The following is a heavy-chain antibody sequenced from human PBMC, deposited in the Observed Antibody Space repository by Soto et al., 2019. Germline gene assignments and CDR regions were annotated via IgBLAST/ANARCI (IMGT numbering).Heavy chain of an antibody. Sequence: PGGSLRLSCAASGFIFSNYWMHWVRRAPGKGLVWVSRINSDGSSTSYADSGKGRFTISRDNAKNTLYLQMNSLRAEDTAVYYCAKDRGTMIVVVPRSWFDPWGQGTLVTVSS. J-gene: IGHJ5*02. V-gene: IGHV3-74*01. D-gene: IGHD3-22*01. CDR1: GFIFSNYW. CDR2: INSDGSST. CDR3: AKDRGTMIVVVPRSWFDP.